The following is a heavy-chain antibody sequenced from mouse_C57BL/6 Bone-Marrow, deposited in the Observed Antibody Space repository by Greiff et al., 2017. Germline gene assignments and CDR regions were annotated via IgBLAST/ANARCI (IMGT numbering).Heavy chain of an antibody. J-gene: IGHJ4*01. CDR3: AREGPRWLRRVWYAMAY. CDR1: GYTFTSYW. Sequence: QVQLQQPGAELVKPGASVKLSCKASGYTFTSYWMHWVKQRPGRGLEWIGRIDPNSGGTKYNEKFKSKATLTVDKPASTAYMQLSSLTSEDSAVYYCAREGPRWLRRVWYAMAYWGQGTSVTVSS. V-gene: IGHV1-72*01. D-gene: IGHD2-2*01. CDR2: IDPNSGGT.